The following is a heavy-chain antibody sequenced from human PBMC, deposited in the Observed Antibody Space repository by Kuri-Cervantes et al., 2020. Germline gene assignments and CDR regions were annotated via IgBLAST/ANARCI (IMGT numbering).Heavy chain of an antibody. J-gene: IGHJ4*02. V-gene: IGHV4-4*07. CDR3: ASRSSGYDPLDY. Sequence: GSLRLSCTVSGGSISSYYWSWIRQPAGKGLEWIGRIYTSGSTNYNPSLKSRVTISVDKSKNQFSLKLSSVTAADTAVYYCASRSSGYDPLDYWGQGTLVTVSS. D-gene: IGHD5-12*01. CDR1: GGSISSYY. CDR2: IYTSGST.